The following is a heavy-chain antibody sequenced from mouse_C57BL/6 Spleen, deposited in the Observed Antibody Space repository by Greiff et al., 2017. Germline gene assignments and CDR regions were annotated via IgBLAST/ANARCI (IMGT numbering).Heavy chain of an antibody. V-gene: IGHV1-15*01. Sequence: QVQLQQSGAELVRPGASVTLSCKASGYTFTDYEMHWVKQTPVHGLEWIGAIDPETGGTAYNQKFKGKAILTADKSSSTAYMELRSLTSEDSAVYYCTRPFDGYSDYWGQGTTLTVSS. D-gene: IGHD2-3*01. J-gene: IGHJ2*01. CDR3: TRPFDGYSDY. CDR2: IDPETGGT. CDR1: GYTFTDYE.